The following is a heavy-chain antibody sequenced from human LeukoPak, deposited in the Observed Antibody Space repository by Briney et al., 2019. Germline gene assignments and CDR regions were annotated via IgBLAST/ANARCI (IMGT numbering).Heavy chain of an antibody. CDR2: IKQDGSEK. J-gene: IGHJ4*02. Sequence: GGSLRLXCAASGFTFSSFWMTWVRQAPGKGLEWVVNIKQDGSEKFYVDSVKGRFTISRNNARNSVYLQMNSLRVEDTAVYFCARAGATSRYYWGQGTLVTVSS. V-gene: IGHV3-7*04. CDR3: ARAGATSRYY. D-gene: IGHD2-2*01. CDR1: GFTFSSFW.